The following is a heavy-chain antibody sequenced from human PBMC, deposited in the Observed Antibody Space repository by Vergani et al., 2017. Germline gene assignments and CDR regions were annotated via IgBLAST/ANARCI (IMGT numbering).Heavy chain of an antibody. V-gene: IGHV4-31*02. CDR3: ARAPVAGNCFDP. Sequence: QVQLQESGPGLVKPSQTLSLTCIVSGGSINSGGYFWSWIRQHPGKGLEWVGYISYTGSTTYNPSLKSRVFISVDTTKNQFSLKLTSVTAADTAIYYCARAPVAGNCFDPWGQGTLVTVSS. J-gene: IGHJ5*02. CDR2: ISYTGST. D-gene: IGHD6-19*01. CDR1: GGSINSGGYF.